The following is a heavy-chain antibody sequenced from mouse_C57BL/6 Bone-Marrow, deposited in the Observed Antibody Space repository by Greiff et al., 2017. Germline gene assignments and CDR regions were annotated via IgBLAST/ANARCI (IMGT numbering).Heavy chain of an antibody. Sequence: EVKLVEPGGGLVQPGGSLKLSCAASGFTFSDYYMYWVRQTPEQRLEWVAYISNGGGSTYYPENVKGRFTMSRDNAENTPYLQISRLKSEDSAMYYGAKRVGAYCGSYWYFDVWGTGTTVTVSS. D-gene: IGHD1-1*01. V-gene: IGHV5-12*01. CDR2: ISNGGGST. CDR1: GFTFSDYY. J-gene: IGHJ1*03. CDR3: AKRVGAYCGSYWYFDV.